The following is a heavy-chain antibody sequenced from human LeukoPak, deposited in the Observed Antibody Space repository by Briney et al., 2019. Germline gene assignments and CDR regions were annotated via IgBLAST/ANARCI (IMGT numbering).Heavy chain of an antibody. CDR1: GFTFDIYA. Sequence: QSGGSLTLSCAASGFTFDIYAMTWVRQAPGKGPDWVSGISASANSTYYADSVKGRFIISRDNSKNTLYLQMNSLRPEDTARYYCARGGDYAGVAALLDLWGQGTPVTVSS. CDR2: ISASANST. V-gene: IGHV3-23*01. CDR3: ARGGDYAGVAALLDL. D-gene: IGHD4-23*01. J-gene: IGHJ4*02.